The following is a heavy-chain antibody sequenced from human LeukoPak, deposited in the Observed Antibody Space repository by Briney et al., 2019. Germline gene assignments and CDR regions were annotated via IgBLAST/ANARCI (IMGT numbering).Heavy chain of an antibody. V-gene: IGHV3-23*01. CDR3: AKGRGGVSYYAFDY. D-gene: IGHD1-26*01. J-gene: IGHJ4*02. Sequence: GGSLILSCAASGFTFSSYAMSWVRQAPGKGLEWVSTISGSGGRTDYADSVKGRFTISRDNSKNTLYLQMNSLRADDTAVYYCAKGRGGVSYYAFDYWGQGTLVTVSS. CDR1: GFTFSSYA. CDR2: ISGSGGRT.